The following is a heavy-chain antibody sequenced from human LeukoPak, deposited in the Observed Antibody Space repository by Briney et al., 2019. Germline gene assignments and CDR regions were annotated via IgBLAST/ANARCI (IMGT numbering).Heavy chain of an antibody. D-gene: IGHD3-22*01. Sequence: GGSLRLSCAASGFTFSSYTIHWVRQPPGKGLEWVAVISFDGSNKYYADSVKGRFTISRDNAKNSLYLQMNSLGAEDTAVYYCARPYDTRGYFPDYWGQGTLVTVSS. CDR1: GFTFSSYT. CDR3: ARPYDTRGYFPDY. CDR2: ISFDGSNK. J-gene: IGHJ4*02. V-gene: IGHV3-30-3*01.